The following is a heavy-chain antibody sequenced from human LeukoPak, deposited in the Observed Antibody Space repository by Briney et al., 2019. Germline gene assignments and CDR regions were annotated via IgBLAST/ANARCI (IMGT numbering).Heavy chain of an antibody. Sequence: GGSLRLSCTASGFTVSSDYMSWVRQAPGKGLEWVSVVYSGGSTYYADSVKGRFTISRDNSKNALSLQMNSLRAEDTAVYYCAVTPGTYYWGQGTLVTVSS. V-gene: IGHV3-66*01. CDR1: GFTVSSDY. CDR3: AVTPGTYY. D-gene: IGHD4-11*01. J-gene: IGHJ4*02. CDR2: VYSGGST.